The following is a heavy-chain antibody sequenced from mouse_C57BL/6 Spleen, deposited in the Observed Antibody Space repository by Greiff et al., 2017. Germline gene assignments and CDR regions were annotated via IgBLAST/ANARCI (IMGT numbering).Heavy chain of an antibody. V-gene: IGHV1-74*01. J-gene: IGHJ4*01. D-gene: IGHD1-1*01. CDR3: ATYYGAMDY. CDR1: GYTFTSYW. Sequence: QVQLKQSGAELVKPGASVKVSCKASGYTFTSYWMHWVKQRPGQGLEWIGRINPSDSDTNYNQKFKGKATLTVDKSSSTAYMQLSSLTSEDSAVYYCATYYGAMDYWGQGTSVTVSS. CDR2: INPSDSDT.